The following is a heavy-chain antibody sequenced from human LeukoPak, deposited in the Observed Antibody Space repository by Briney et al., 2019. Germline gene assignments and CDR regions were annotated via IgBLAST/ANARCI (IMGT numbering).Heavy chain of an antibody. J-gene: IGHJ6*02. D-gene: IGHD2-2*01. Sequence: GGSLRLSCTASGFPFSSYAMPWVRQAPGKGLEYVSGISSNGDSTYYANSVKGRFTISRDNSKNTLYLQMGSLRAEDMAVFYCARDSSITNYYYGMDVWGQGTTVTVSS. CDR1: GFPFSSYA. CDR3: ARDSSITNYYYGMDV. V-gene: IGHV3-64*01. CDR2: ISSNGDST.